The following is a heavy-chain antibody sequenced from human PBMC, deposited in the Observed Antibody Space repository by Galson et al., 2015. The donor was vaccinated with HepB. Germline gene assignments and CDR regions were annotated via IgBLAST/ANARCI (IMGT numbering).Heavy chain of an antibody. CDR1: GYSFTSYW. D-gene: IGHD3-22*01. Sequence: QSGAEVKKPGESLKISCKGSGYSFTSYWIGWVRQMPGKGLEWMGIIYPGDSDTRYSPSFQGQVTISADKSISTAYLQWSSLKASDTAMYYCARHVYRGYDSSGYYYFRLTDAFDIWGQGTMVTVSS. CDR3: ARHVYRGYDSSGYYYFRLTDAFDI. J-gene: IGHJ3*02. CDR2: IYPGDSDT. V-gene: IGHV5-51*01.